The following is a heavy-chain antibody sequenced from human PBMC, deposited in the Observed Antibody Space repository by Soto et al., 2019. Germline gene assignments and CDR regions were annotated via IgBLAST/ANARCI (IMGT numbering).Heavy chain of an antibody. CDR2: ISYSGTT. CDR1: GYSISSNNNY. CDR3: ARGRGYSYGLDP. Sequence: PSETLSLTCPVSGYSISSNNNYWSWIRQPLGEGLEWIGFISYSGTTSYSPSLKSRVAISLDTSKNQFSLSLSSVTAADTAVYYCARGRGYSYGLDPWGQGTLVTVSS. D-gene: IGHD5-18*01. V-gene: IGHV4-30-4*01. J-gene: IGHJ5*02.